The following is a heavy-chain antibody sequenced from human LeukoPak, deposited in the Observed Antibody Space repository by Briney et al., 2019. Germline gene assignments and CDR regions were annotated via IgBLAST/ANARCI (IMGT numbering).Heavy chain of an antibody. CDR1: GGSISSYH. CDR3: ARGFSGWTRYDY. J-gene: IGHJ4*02. CDR2: IYYSGST. V-gene: IGHV4-59*01. Sequence: SETLSLTCTVSGGSISSYHWSWIRQPPGKGLEWIGSIYYSGSTNYNPSLKSRVTISVDTSNNQFSPKLSSVTAADTAVYYCARGFSGWTRYDYWGQGTLVTVSS. D-gene: IGHD6-19*01.